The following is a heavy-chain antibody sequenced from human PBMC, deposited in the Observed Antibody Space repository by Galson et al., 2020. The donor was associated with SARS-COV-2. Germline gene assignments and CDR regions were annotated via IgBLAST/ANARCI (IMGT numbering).Heavy chain of an antibody. J-gene: IGHJ4*01. CDR1: GYSFGSSW. CDR3: AWVGFCGGVSFDPRGYFDL. D-gene: IGHD2-15*01. CDR2: ISPGDSAT. Sequence: GASQKISCTGSGYSFGSSWIAWVRPAPERGLECMGIISPGDSATRYRPSFQGHVTISGAKSITTAYLEWSGLKVLDTAIYYCAWVGFCGGVSFDPRGYFDLGGHGTLLTGSS. V-gene: IGHV5-51*01.